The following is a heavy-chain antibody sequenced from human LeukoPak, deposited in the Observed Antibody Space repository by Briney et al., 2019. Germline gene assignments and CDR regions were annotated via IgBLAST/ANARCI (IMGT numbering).Heavy chain of an antibody. CDR1: GGSITSSSSY. CDR2: IYYSGTT. CDR3: ARSSGTSFFNS. V-gene: IGHV4-39*01. Sequence: SETLSLTCPVSGGSITSSSSYWGWIRQPPGKGLEWIGTIYYSGTTYYNPSLKSRVTISIDTSKSQFSLKLTSVTATDTAVYYCARSSGTSFFNSWGQGTLVTVSS. J-gene: IGHJ4*02.